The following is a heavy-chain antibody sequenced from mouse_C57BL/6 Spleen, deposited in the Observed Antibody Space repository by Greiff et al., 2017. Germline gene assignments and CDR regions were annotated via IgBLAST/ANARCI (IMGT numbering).Heavy chain of an antibody. V-gene: IGHV5-9-1*02. Sequence: EVKLMESGEGLVKPGGSLKLSCAASGFTFSSYAMSWVRQTPEKRLEWVAYISSGGDYIYYADTVKGRFTISRDNARNTLYLQMSSLKSEDTAMYYCTRVTVDYAMDYWGQGTSVTVSS. CDR3: TRVTVDYAMDY. J-gene: IGHJ4*01. D-gene: IGHD1-1*01. CDR1: GFTFSSYA. CDR2: ISSGGDYI.